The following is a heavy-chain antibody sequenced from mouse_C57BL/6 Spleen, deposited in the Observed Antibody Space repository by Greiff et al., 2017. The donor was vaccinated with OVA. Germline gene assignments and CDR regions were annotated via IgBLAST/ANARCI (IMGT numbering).Heavy chain of an antibody. V-gene: IGHV1-82*01. CDR1: GYAFSSSW. J-gene: IGHJ4*01. CDR2: IYPGDGDT. CDR3: ARSYGSRFLDY. Sequence: VQLQESGPELVKPGASVKISCKASGYAFSSSWMNWVKQRPGKGLEWIGRIYPGDGDTNYNGKFKGKATLTADKSSSTAYMQLSSLTSEDSAVYFCARSYGSRFLDYWGQGTSVTVSS. D-gene: IGHD1-1*01.